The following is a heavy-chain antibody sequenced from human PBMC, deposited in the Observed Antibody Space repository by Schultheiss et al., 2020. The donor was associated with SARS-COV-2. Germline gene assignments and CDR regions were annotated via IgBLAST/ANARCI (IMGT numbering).Heavy chain of an antibody. J-gene: IGHJ4*02. CDR2: INHSGST. Sequence: SETLSLTCAVYSGSFSGYYWSWIRQPPGKGLEWIGEINHSGSTNYNPSLKSRVTISVDTSKNQFSLKLSSVTAADTAVYYCARHSYYDFWSGYYKKGEFDYWGQGTLVTVSS. V-gene: IGHV4-34*01. CDR3: ARHSYYDFWSGYYKKGEFDY. D-gene: IGHD3-3*01. CDR1: SGSFSGYY.